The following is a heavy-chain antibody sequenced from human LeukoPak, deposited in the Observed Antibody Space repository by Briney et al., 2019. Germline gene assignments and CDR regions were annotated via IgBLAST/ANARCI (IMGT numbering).Heavy chain of an antibody. CDR3: ASRRYYSNYVGY. CDR2: ISSSSIYK. Sequence: GGSLRLSCAASGFTFSSYSMNWVRQAPGKGLEWVSSISSSSIYKYYADSVKGRFTISRDNAKKSLYLQMNSLRAEDTAVYYCASRRYYSNYVGYWGQGTLVTVSS. D-gene: IGHD4-11*01. CDR1: GFTFSSYS. V-gene: IGHV3-21*01. J-gene: IGHJ4*02.